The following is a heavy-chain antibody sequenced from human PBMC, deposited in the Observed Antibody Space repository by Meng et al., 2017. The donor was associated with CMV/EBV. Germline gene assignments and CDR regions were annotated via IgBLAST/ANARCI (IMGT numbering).Heavy chain of an antibody. CDR3: ARGPEVDYGDYVGLDY. CDR1: GGSISSYY. V-gene: IGHV4-4*07. J-gene: IGHJ4*02. Sequence: QVQLQESGPGLVKPSEPLSLTVIVSGGSISSYYWSWIRQPAGKGLEWIGRIYTSGSTNYNPSLKSRVTMSVDTSKNQFSLKLSSVTAADTAVYYCARGPEVDYGDYVGLDYWGQGTLVTVSS. CDR2: IYTSGST. D-gene: IGHD4-17*01.